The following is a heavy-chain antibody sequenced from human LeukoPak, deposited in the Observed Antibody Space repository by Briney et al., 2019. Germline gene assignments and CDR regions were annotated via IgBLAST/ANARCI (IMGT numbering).Heavy chain of an antibody. V-gene: IGHV3-15*01. CDR2: IKSKIDGGTT. D-gene: IGHD3-10*01. J-gene: IGHJ4*02. Sequence: GGSLRLSCAASPGITFSDYWMNWVRQAPGKGLEWVGRIKSKIDGGTTDYAAPVKGRFTISRDDSKNTLYLQMNSLKTEDTAVYYCTTSLSITMVRGVIIPFDYWGQGTLVTVSS. CDR1: PGITFSDYW. CDR3: TTSLSITMVRGVIIPFDY.